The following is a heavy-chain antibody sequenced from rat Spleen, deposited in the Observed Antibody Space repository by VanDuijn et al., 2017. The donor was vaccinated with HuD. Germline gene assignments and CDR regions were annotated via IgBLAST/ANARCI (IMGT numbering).Heavy chain of an antibody. CDR3: VRLLGAPDWYFDF. D-gene: IGHD5-1*01. CDR2: INTGGGNT. J-gene: IGHJ1*01. Sequence: EVQLVESGGGLVQPGRSLKLSCVASGFTFNNYWMTWIRQAPGKGLEWVASINTGGGNTYYRGSVKGRFIISRDNAKSTLYLQMDSLRSEDTATYYCVRLLGAPDWYFDFWGPGAMVTVSS. CDR1: GFTFNNYW. V-gene: IGHV5-31*01.